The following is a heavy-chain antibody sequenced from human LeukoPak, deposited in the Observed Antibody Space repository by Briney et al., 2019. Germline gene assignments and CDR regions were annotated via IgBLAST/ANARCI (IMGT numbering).Heavy chain of an antibody. CDR3: ANHPPGLAAAEYYFDY. D-gene: IGHD6-13*01. CDR2: ISGSGGSA. V-gene: IGHV3-23*01. CDR1: GFTFSSYA. Sequence: PGGSLRLSCAASGFTFSSYAMSWVRQAPGKGLEWVSAISGSGGSAYYADSVKDRFTISRDNSKNTLYLQMNSLRAEDTAVYYCANHPPGLAAAEYYFDYWGQGTLVTVSS. J-gene: IGHJ4*02.